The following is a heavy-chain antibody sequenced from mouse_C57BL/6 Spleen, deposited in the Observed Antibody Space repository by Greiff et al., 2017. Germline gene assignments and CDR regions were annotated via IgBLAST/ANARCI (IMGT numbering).Heavy chain of an antibody. CDR2: IHPNSGST. J-gene: IGHJ4*01. D-gene: IGHD1-1*01. V-gene: IGHV1-64*01. CDR3: APTTVVARYAMDY. CDR1: GYTFTSYW. Sequence: VQLQQSGPELVKPGASVKLSCKASGYTFTSYWMHWVKQRPGQGLEWIGMIHPNSGSTNYNEKFKSKATLTVDKSSSTAYMQLSSLTSEDSAVYYCAPTTVVARYAMDYWGQGTSVTVSS.